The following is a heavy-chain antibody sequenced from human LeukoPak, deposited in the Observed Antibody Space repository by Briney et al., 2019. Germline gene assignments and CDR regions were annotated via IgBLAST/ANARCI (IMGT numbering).Heavy chain of an antibody. CDR1: GFTFSSYS. D-gene: IGHD6-25*01. Sequence: GGSLRLSCAASGFTFSSYSMNWVRQAPGKGLEWVSSISNSGSYIYYADSVKGRFTISRDNAKNSLYLQMNSLRAEDTAVYYCARVLSGAKRVYYFDYWGQGTLVTVSS. CDR2: ISNSGSYI. J-gene: IGHJ4*02. V-gene: IGHV3-21*01. CDR3: ARVLSGAKRVYYFDY.